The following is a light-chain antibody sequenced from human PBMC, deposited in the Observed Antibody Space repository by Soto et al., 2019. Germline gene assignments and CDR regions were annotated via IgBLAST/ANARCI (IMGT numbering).Light chain of an antibody. V-gene: IGKV1-39*01. CDR2: AAS. CDR3: QQYNTYST. Sequence: DIQMTQSPSSLSASVGDRVTITCRASQSIDTYLNWYQRKPGKAPNVLIYAASNLQSGVPARFSGSGSGTEFTLTISSLQPDDFATYYCQQYNTYSTFGQGTRLEIK. CDR1: QSIDTY. J-gene: IGKJ5*01.